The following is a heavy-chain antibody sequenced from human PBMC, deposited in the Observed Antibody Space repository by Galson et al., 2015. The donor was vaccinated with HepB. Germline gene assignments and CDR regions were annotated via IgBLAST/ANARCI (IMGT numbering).Heavy chain of an antibody. CDR2: ISSRSTYI. J-gene: IGHJ4*02. D-gene: IGHD4-23*01. Sequence: SLRLSCAASGFTISNYNFNWVRQTPGKGPEWVASISSRSTYIYYADSIKGRFTISRDNSKNSLFLQMDSLTAEDTAFYYCARDFGGNSGYFDDWGQGTQVTVSS. CDR3: ARDFGGNSGYFDD. V-gene: IGHV3-21*01. CDR1: GFTISNYN.